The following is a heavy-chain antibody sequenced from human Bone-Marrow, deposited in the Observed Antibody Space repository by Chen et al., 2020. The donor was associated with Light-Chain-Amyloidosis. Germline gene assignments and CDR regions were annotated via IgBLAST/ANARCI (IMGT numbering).Heavy chain of an antibody. CDR1: GFSFRSYW. CDR3: AGDRGWFDP. Sequence: EVQLVESGGGLVQPGGSLRLSCAASGFSFRSYWMTWVRQVSGKGLEWVAKMKEDGSEKYYVDSVKGRFTISRDNAKNSLYLQVNNWRVEDTAVYYCAGDRGWFDPWGQGTLVTVSS. J-gene: IGHJ5*02. CDR2: MKEDGSEK. V-gene: IGHV3-7*01.